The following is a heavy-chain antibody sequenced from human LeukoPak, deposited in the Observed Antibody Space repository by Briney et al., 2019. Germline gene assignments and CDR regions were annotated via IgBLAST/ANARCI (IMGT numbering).Heavy chain of an antibody. Sequence: PSETLSLTCAVYGGSFSAYYWGWIRQPPGQGLEWIGEINHSGRTNYNPPLKSRVTISVDMSKNQFSLRLSSVTAADTAVYYCARLPPQYVFFDFWAKGTLVTVSS. CDR1: GGSFSAYY. CDR3: ARLPPQYVFFDF. J-gene: IGHJ4*02. V-gene: IGHV4-34*01. D-gene: IGHD4-11*01. CDR2: INHSGRT.